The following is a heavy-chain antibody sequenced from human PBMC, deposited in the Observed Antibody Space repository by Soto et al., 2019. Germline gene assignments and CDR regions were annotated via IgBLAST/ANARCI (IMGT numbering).Heavy chain of an antibody. CDR2: IKQDGSEK. CDR1: AFTFSTYW. J-gene: IGHJ4*02. D-gene: IGHD2-2*01. CDR3: VRGCGRSSCPYYSDY. Sequence: EVQLVESGGGLVQPGGSLRLSCAASAFTFSTYWMRWLRQAPVKGLEWVATIKQDGSEKYHVDAVKGGFTISRDNAKESLYLEMNGLRAEDTAVYFCVRGCGRSSCPYYSDYWGQGPLATVSS. V-gene: IGHV3-7*01.